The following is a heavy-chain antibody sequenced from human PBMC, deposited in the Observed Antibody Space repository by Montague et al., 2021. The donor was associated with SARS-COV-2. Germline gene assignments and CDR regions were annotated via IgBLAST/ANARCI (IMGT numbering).Heavy chain of an antibody. CDR1: GGSISSGGYY. CDR3: ARYGNTMGGAFDI. V-gene: IGHV4-31*03. D-gene: IGHD3-16*01. Sequence: TLSLTCTVSGGSISSGGYYWSWIRQHPGEGLEWIGYIYYSGSTYYNPSLKSRVTISVDTSKNQFSLKLSSVTAADTAVYYCARYGNTMGGAFDIWGQGTMVTVSS. CDR2: IYYSGST. J-gene: IGHJ3*02.